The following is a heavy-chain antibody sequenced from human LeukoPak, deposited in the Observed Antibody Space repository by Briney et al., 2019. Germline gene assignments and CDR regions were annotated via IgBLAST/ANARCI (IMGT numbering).Heavy chain of an antibody. CDR1: GYTFTGYY. J-gene: IGHJ4*02. CDR2: INPNSSGT. D-gene: IGHD1-26*01. Sequence: ASVKVSCKASGYTFTGYYMHWVRQAPGQGLEWMGWINPNSSGTNYAQKFQGRVTMTRDTSISTAYMELRSLRSDDTAVYYCARGGWEPLHANFDYWGQGTLVTVSS. CDR3: ARGGWEPLHANFDY. V-gene: IGHV1-2*02.